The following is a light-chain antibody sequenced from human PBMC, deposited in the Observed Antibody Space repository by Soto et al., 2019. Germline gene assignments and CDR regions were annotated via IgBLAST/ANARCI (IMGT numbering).Light chain of an antibody. CDR1: CSNIGAGND. CDR3: QSYDNSLHVV. V-gene: IGLV1-40*01. Sequence: SVLTPPPSVSGAPGQSVTISFPGICSNIGAGNDAQWYQHLPGLAPKLLIFANNNRPSGVPDRFSGSKSGASASLAITGLQAEDEADYYCQSYDNSLHVVFGGGTKVTGL. CDR2: ANN. J-gene: IGLJ2*01.